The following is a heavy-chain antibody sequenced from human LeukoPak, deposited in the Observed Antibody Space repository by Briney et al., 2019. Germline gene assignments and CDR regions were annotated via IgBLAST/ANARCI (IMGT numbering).Heavy chain of an antibody. CDR2: IGIEGDT. V-gene: IGHV3-13*01. D-gene: IGHD3-9*01. Sequence: GSLRLSCAASGFTFSSYDTHWVRQVTGKGLEWVSGIGIEGDTYYLGSVKGRFTISREDGKNSFFLQMNSLRVEDTAVYYCVRGISRDLVIGYGNAFIIWGQGTMVTVSS. J-gene: IGHJ3*02. CDR1: GFTFSSYD. CDR3: VRGISRDLVIGYGNAFII.